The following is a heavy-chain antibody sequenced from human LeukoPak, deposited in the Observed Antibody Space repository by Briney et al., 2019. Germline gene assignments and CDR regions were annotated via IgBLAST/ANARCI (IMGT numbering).Heavy chain of an antibody. CDR3: ARMYSSSWTQYAFDI. Sequence: ASVKVSCKASGYTFTSYDINWVRQATGPGLEWMGCMNPNSGNTGYAQKFQGRVTMTRNTSISTAYMELSSLRSEDTAVYYCARMYSSSWTQYAFDIWGQGTMVTVSS. D-gene: IGHD6-13*01. CDR1: GYTFTSYD. J-gene: IGHJ3*02. V-gene: IGHV1-8*01. CDR2: MNPNSGNT.